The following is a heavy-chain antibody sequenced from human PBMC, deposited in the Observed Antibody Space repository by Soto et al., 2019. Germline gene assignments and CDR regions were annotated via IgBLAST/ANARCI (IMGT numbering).Heavy chain of an antibody. CDR3: ARYQKGTFDY. Sequence: SDTRSLTCPVSCGSIRRGDYYCSCIRHPPGKGLECIGYIYYTGSTYYNPSLKSRLTISVDTSKNQFSLKLTSVTAADTAVYFCARYQKGTFDYWGQGTLVTVSS. CDR1: CGSIRRGDYY. V-gene: IGHV4-30-4*02. D-gene: IGHD2-2*01. J-gene: IGHJ4*02. CDR2: IYYTGST.